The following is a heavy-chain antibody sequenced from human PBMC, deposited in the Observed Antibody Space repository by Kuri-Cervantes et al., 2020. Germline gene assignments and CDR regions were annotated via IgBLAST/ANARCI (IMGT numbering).Heavy chain of an antibody. CDR1: GFTFSNAW. J-gene: IGHJ4*02. CDR3: ARVFRPLFGPLLGGYFDY. CDR2: ISSSSSYI. V-gene: IGHV3-21*01. D-gene: IGHD3-10*02. Sequence: GESLKISCAASGFTFSNAWMNWVRQAPGKGLEWVSSISSSSSYIHYADSVKGRFTISRDNGKNSLYLQMNSLRAEDTAVYYCARVFRPLFGPLLGGYFDYWGQGTLVTVSS.